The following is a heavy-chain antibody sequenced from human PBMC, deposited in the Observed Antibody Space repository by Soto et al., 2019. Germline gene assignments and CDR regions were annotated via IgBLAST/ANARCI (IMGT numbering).Heavy chain of an antibody. CDR3: ARAGVSIYYYYGMDV. V-gene: IGHV3-7*01. CDR2: IKQDGSEK. D-gene: IGHD6-6*01. Sequence: GGSLRLSCAASGFTFSSYWMSWVRQAPGKGLEWVANIKQDGSEKYYVDSVKGRFTISRDNAKNSLYLQMNSLRAEDTAVYYCARAGVSIYYYYGMDVWGQGTTVTVSS. J-gene: IGHJ6*02. CDR1: GFTFSSYW.